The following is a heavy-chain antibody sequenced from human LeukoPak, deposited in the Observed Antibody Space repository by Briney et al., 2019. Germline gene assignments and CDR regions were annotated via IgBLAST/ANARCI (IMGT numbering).Heavy chain of an antibody. Sequence: SETLSLTCTVSGGSISSSSYYWGWIRQPPGKGLEGIVSIYYSGSTYYNPSLKSRVTISVDTSKNHFSLKLSSVTAADTAVYYCARHALDLHCSSTSCHDYWGKGTLVTVSS. CDR2: IYYSGST. CDR1: GGSISSSSYY. J-gene: IGHJ4*02. V-gene: IGHV4-39*01. CDR3: ARHALDLHCSSTSCHDY. D-gene: IGHD2-2*01.